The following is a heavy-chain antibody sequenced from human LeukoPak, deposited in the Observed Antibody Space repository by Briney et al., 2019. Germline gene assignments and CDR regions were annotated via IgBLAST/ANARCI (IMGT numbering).Heavy chain of an antibody. CDR1: GFTFSSYS. Sequence: GSLRLSCAASGFTFSSYSMNWVRQAPGKGLEWVSSISSSSSYIYYADSVKGRFTISRDNAKNSLYLQMNSLRAEDTAVYYCARDLSEYQLIPSYYYYYYMDVWGKGTTVTVSS. V-gene: IGHV3-21*01. CDR3: ARDLSEYQLIPSYYYYYYMDV. D-gene: IGHD2-2*01. J-gene: IGHJ6*03. CDR2: ISSSSSYI.